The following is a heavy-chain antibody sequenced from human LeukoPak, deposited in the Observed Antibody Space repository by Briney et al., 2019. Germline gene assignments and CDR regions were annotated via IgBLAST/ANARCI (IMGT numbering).Heavy chain of an antibody. D-gene: IGHD6-13*01. V-gene: IGHV3-53*01. CDR2: IYNSGRT. Sequence: GGSLRLSCAASGFTVSSNYMSWVRQAPGKGLEWVSVIYNSGRTFYADSVKGRFTISRDNSKNTLYLQMNSLRAEDTAVYYCAKRAKEELVWGQGTLVTVSS. J-gene: IGHJ4*02. CDR3: AKRAKEELV. CDR1: GFTVSSNY.